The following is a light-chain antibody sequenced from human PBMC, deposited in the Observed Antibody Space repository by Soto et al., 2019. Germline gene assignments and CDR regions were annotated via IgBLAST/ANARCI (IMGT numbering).Light chain of an antibody. CDR2: DAS. CDR1: QSVTRY. Sequence: EIVLTQSPATLSLSPGERATLSCRASQSVTRYLAWYQQTPGQAPRLLIYDASNRATGIPARFSGSGSGTDFTISISSVESVDFSVYYCQQRSVWPYTFGQGTELESK. J-gene: IGKJ2*01. V-gene: IGKV3-11*01. CDR3: QQRSVWPYT.